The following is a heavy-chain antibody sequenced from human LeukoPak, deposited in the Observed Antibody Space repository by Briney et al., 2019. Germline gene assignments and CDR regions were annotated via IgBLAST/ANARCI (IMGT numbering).Heavy chain of an antibody. Sequence: GGSLRLSCAASGFTFSVYWMHWGRQAPGKGLEWVSRIRIDGSSTTYADSVKGRFTISRDNAKNTLYLQMSSLRADDTAVYYCARDDYNRHWGQGTLVTVSS. V-gene: IGHV3-74*01. J-gene: IGHJ4*02. CDR3: ARDDYNRH. D-gene: IGHD4-11*01. CDR2: IRIDGSST. CDR1: GFTFSVYW.